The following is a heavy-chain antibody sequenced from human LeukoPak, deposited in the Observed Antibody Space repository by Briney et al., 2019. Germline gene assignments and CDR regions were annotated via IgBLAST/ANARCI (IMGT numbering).Heavy chain of an antibody. CDR3: ARTTAATHGVFDY. J-gene: IGHJ4*01. CDR1: GFTFSSYG. Sequence: GGSLRLSCAASGFTFSSYGMLWVRQAPGKGLEWVALIWFDGSYKYYVDSVKGRFTISRDNSKNTVYLQMNSLRAEDMALYYCARTTAATHGVFDYWGQEPWSPSPQ. V-gene: IGHV3-33*01. D-gene: IGHD2-8*01. CDR2: IWFDGSYK.